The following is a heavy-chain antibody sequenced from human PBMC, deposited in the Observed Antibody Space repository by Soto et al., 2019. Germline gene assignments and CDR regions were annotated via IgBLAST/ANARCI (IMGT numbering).Heavy chain of an antibody. CDR3: ARENYGDLYFDY. J-gene: IGHJ4*02. D-gene: IGHD4-17*01. CDR2: ISYDGSNK. Sequence: PGGSLRLSCAASGFTFSSYAMHLVRQAPGKGLEWVAVISYDGSNKYYADSVKGRFTISRDNSKNTLYLQMNSLRAEDTAVYYCARENYGDLYFDYWGQGTLVTVSS. V-gene: IGHV3-30-3*01. CDR1: GFTFSSYA.